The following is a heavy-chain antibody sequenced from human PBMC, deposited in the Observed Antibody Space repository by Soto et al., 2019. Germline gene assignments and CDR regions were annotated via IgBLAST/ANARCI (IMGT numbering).Heavy chain of an antibody. V-gene: IGHV1-2*04. Sequence: GASVKVSCKASGYTFSGYYMHWVRQARGQGLEWMGWINPNSGGTKYVQKFQGWVTMTRDTSISTAYMELSRLRPDDTAVYYCATSIVVSPLYGMDIWG. D-gene: IGHD1-26*01. J-gene: IGHJ6*02. CDR3: ATSIVVSPLYGMDI. CDR1: GYTFSGYY. CDR2: INPNSGGT.